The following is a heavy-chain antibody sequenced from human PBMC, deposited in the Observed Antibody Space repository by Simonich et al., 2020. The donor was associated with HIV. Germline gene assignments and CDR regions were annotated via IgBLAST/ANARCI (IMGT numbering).Heavy chain of an antibody. J-gene: IGHJ4*02. CDR1: GYTFTSFG. CDR2: ISAHNGKT. CDR3: ARLLGDYFDY. Sequence: QVQLVQSGPEVKKPGASVKVSCKASGYTFTSFGITWVRKAPGQGLEWMGWISAHNGKTNYAQKFQDRVTMTTDTSTPTAHMEVRSLRSDDTAVYYCARLLGDYFDYWGQGTLVTVSS. D-gene: IGHD3-16*01. V-gene: IGHV1-18*01.